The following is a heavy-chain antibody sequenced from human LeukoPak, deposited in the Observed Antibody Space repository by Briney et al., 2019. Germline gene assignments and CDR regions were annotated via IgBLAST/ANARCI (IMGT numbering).Heavy chain of an antibody. D-gene: IGHD4/OR15-4a*01. Sequence: TGGSLRLSCAASGFTFSSYSMNWVRQAPGKGLEWVSYISSSSSTIYYADSVKGRFTISRDNAKNSLYLQMNSLRAEDTAVYYCARAMRGRLWTFDIWGQGTMVTVSS. CDR1: GFTFSSYS. J-gene: IGHJ3*02. CDR3: ARAMRGRLWTFDI. CDR2: ISSSSSTI. V-gene: IGHV3-48*01.